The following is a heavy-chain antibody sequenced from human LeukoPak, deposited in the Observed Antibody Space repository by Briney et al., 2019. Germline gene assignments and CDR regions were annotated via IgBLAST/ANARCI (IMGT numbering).Heavy chain of an antibody. CDR1: GYSFTSYW. V-gene: IGHV5-51*01. CDR3: ARALTYYYDSSGFGYYFDY. J-gene: IGHJ4*02. CDR2: IYPGDSDT. D-gene: IGHD3-22*01. Sequence: GESLKISCKGSGYSFTSYWIGWVRQMPGRGLEWMGIIYPGDSDTRYSPSFQGQVTISADKSISTAYLQWSSLKASDTAMYYCARALTYYYDSSGFGYYFDYWGQGTLVTVSS.